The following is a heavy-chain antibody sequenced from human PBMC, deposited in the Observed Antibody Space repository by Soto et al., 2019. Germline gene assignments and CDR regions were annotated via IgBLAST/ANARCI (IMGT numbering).Heavy chain of an antibody. CDR3: AREAIGYEYSSSSGWFDP. CDR2: IKQDGSEK. D-gene: IGHD6-6*01. J-gene: IGHJ5*02. CDR1: GFTFSNYW. V-gene: IGHV3-7*05. Sequence: GGSLRLSCAASGFTFSNYWMSWVRQAPGKGLEWVANIKQDGSEKYYVDSVKGRFTISRDNAKNSLYLQMNSLRAEDTAVYYCAREAIGYEYSSSSGWFDPWGQGTLVTVSS.